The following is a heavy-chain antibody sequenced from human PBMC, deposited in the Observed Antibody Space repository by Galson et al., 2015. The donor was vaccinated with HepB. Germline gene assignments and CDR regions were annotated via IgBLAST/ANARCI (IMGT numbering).Heavy chain of an antibody. D-gene: IGHD6-13*01. CDR1: GVSISTYH. V-gene: IGHV4-59*01. CDR2: CYNSGIT. Sequence: ETLSLTCSVSGVSISTYHWGWIRQPPGKGLEWIGDCYNSGITNYNPSLKSRISISVDTSKSQFSLKVNSVTAAETAVYYCARNRNIASVGTGNWYFDVWGRGTLVTVSS. CDR3: ARNRNIASVGTGNWYFDV. J-gene: IGHJ2*01.